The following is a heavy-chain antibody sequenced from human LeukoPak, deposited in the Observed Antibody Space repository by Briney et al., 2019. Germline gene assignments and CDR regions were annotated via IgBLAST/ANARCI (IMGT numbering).Heavy chain of an antibody. CDR3: ARDGRRYCTGGCCNDAFDI. CDR1: GYTFTGYY. CDR2: INPNNGDT. V-gene: IGHV1-2*02. J-gene: IGHJ3*02. Sequence: GASVKVSCKASGYTFTGYYMHWVRQAPGQGPEWTGWINPNNGDTNYAQKFQGRVTMTRDTAISTAYMDLSSLRYDDTAVYYCARDGRRYCTGGCCNDAFDIWGQGTMVTVSS. D-gene: IGHD2-15*01.